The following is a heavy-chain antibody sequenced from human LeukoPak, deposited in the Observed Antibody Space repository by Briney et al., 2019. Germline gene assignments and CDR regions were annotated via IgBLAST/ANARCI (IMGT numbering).Heavy chain of an antibody. CDR1: GFTFSSYA. CDR3: ARDRRGSGSYLDC. J-gene: IGHJ4*02. V-gene: IGHV3-30-3*01. D-gene: IGHD3-10*01. Sequence: TGRSLRLSCAASGFTFSSYAMHWVRQAPGKGLEWVAVISYDGSNKYYADSVKGRFTISRDNSKNTLYLQMNSLRAEDAAVYYCARDRRGSGSYLDCWGQGTLVTVSS. CDR2: ISYDGSNK.